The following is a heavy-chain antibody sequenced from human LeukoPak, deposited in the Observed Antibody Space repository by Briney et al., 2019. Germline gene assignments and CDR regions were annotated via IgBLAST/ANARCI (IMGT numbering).Heavy chain of an antibody. CDR3: VTDIRSGWRNY. CDR1: GHTLTESS. V-gene: IGHV1-24*01. D-gene: IGHD6-19*01. Sequence: GASVKVSRKVSGHTLTESSVHWVRQPPGKGLEWMGGFDPEDGEAIYAPKIQGRVTMTEDTSTDTAYLELRSLRSDDTAVYYCVTDIRSGWRNYWGQGTLITVSS. J-gene: IGHJ4*02. CDR2: FDPEDGEA.